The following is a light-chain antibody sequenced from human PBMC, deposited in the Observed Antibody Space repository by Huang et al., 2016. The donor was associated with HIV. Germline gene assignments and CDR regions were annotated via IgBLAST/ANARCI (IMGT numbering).Light chain of an antibody. CDR3: MQALQTPRT. Sequence: DIVMTQSPLSLPVTPGEPASISCRSSQSLLHSNGYNYLDWYLQKPGQSPQLLIYLGSNRASGVPDRFSGSGSGTDFTLKITRVEAEDVWIYYCMQALQTPRTFGQGTKVEI. V-gene: IGKV2-28*01. CDR2: LGS. CDR1: QSLLHSNGYNY. J-gene: IGKJ1*01.